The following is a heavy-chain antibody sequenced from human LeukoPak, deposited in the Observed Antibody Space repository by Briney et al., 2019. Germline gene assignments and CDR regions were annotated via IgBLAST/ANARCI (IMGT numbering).Heavy chain of an antibody. Sequence: SETLSLTCTVSGGSVSSHSWSWLRQPPGKGLEWIGYIHYSGSTNYNPSLKSRVTISVDTSKNQFSLKLSSVTPADTAVYYCASQGWWGQGTLVTVSS. J-gene: IGHJ4*02. CDR3: ASQGW. V-gene: IGHV4-59*02. CDR2: IHYSGST. CDR1: GGSVSSHS. D-gene: IGHD6-19*01.